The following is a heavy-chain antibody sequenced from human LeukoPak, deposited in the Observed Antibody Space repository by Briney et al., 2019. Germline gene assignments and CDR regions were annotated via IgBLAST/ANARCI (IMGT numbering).Heavy chain of an antibody. D-gene: IGHD2-2*01. V-gene: IGHV5-51*01. CDR2: IYPADSDT. CDR1: GYSLTNYW. CDR3: ARLLGYCSSTSCLYGMDV. Sequence: PGESLKISCKGSGYSLTNYWIGWVRQMPGKGLEWMGIIYPADSDTRYSPSFQGQVTISVDKSISTAYLQWSSLKASDTAMYYCARLLGYCSSTSCLYGMDVWGKGTTVTVSS. J-gene: IGHJ6*04.